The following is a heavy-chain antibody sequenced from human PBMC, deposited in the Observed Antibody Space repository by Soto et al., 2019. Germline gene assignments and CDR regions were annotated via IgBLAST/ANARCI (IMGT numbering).Heavy chain of an antibody. V-gene: IGHV4-4*02. CDR1: GDSITRVNW. CDR2: IYHSGST. Sequence: QVQLQESGPGLVKPSGTLSLTCAVSGDSITRVNWWSWVRQAPGKGLAWIGEIYHSGSTTYNPSLKRRVSISVDTSTNLFSLILTSVTAAATAVYYCANGDDYGDRGGWFDPWGQGTLVTVSS. D-gene: IGHD4-17*01. J-gene: IGHJ5*02. CDR3: ANGDDYGDRGGWFDP.